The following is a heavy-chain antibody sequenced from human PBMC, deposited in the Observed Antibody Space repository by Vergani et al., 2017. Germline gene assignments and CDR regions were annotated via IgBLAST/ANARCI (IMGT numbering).Heavy chain of an antibody. CDR1: GYTFTNYY. D-gene: IGHD5/OR15-5a*01. J-gene: IGHJ5*02. V-gene: IGHV1-46*01. CDR2: INPSGCST. CDR3: ATGPMSGAGWLDP. Sequence: QVQLVQSGAEVKKPGASVKVSCKAFGYTFTNYYIHWVRQAPGQGLEWMGIINPSGCSTKYAQKFQGRVTMTRDTSTSTVYMELSSLRSDDTAVYSCATGPMSGAGWLDPWGQGTLVTVSS.